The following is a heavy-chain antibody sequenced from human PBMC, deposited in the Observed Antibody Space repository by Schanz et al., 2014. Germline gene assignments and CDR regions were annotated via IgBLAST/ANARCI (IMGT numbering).Heavy chain of an antibody. CDR3: ARGGFFDSTSFDS. CDR1: GYSFTDYA. Sequence: QVQLVQSAPEVKKPGASVKVSCKASGYSFTDYAIHWVRQAPGQGLEWMGKINPSSGTTRIAQNFQGRLTVTRDTSTSTVNMELSSLRSEDTAVYYCARGGFFDSTSFDSWGQGTLVTVSS. D-gene: IGHD2-2*01. V-gene: IGHV1-46*03. J-gene: IGHJ4*02. CDR2: INPSSGTT.